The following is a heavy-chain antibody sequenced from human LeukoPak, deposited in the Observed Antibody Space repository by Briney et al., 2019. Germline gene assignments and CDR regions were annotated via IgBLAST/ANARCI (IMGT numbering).Heavy chain of an antibody. CDR3: ATLNSGSYRNFDY. CDR1: GGSISSSSYY. J-gene: IGHJ4*02. CDR2: IYYSGST. Sequence: PSETLSLTCTVSGGSISSSSYYWGWIRQPPGKGLEWIGSIYYSGSTYYNPSLKSRVTISVDMSKNQFSLKLSSVTAADTAVYYCATLNSGSYRNFDYWGQGTLVTVSS. V-gene: IGHV4-39*01. D-gene: IGHD1-26*01.